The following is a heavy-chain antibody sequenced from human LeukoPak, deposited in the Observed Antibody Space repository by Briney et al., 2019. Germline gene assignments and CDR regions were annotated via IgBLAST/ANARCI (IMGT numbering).Heavy chain of an antibody. D-gene: IGHD2-2*01. V-gene: IGHV1-18*01. CDR2: ISAYNGNT. CDR1: GYTFTSYG. CDR3: ARDDDIVVVPAAVPFDP. J-gene: IGHJ5*02. Sequence: ASVKVSCKASGYTFTSYGISWVRQAPGQGLEWMGWISAYNGNTNYAQKLQGRVTMTTDTSTSTAYMEPRSLRSDDTAVYYCARDDDIVVVPAAVPFDPWGQGTLVTVSS.